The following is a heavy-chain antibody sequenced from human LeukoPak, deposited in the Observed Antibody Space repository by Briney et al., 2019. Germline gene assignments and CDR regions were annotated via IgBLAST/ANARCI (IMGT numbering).Heavy chain of an antibody. J-gene: IGHJ4*02. Sequence: SETLSLTCTVSGGSISSYYWNWIRQPPGKGLEWMGYIYYTGSSNYNPSLKSRVTTSVDTSKNQFSLKLTSVTAADTAVYLCARLSRGSSAGFDYWGQGILVTVSS. V-gene: IGHV4-59*01. CDR2: IYYTGSS. CDR3: ARLSRGSSAGFDY. D-gene: IGHD6-6*01. CDR1: GGSISSYY.